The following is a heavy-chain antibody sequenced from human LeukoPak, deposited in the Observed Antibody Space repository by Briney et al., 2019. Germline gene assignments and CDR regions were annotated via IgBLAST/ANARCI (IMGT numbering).Heavy chain of an antibody. J-gene: IGHJ4*02. CDR1: GYTFTSYD. CDR2: MNPNSGNT. Sequence: ASVKVSCKASGYTFTSYDINWVRQATGQGLEWMGWMNPNSGNTGYAQKFQGRVTMTRNTSISTAYMELSSLRSDDTAVYYCASDLLMITFGGVIACDYWGQGTLVTVSS. D-gene: IGHD3-16*02. V-gene: IGHV1-8*01. CDR3: ASDLLMITFGGVIACDY.